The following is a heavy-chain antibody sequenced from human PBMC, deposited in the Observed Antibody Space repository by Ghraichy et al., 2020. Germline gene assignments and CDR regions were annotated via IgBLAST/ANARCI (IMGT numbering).Heavy chain of an antibody. J-gene: IGHJ4*02. Sequence: SETLSLTCTVSGGSISSSSYYWGWIRQPPGKGLEWIGSIYYSGSTYYNPSLKSRVTISVDTSKNQFSLKLSSVTAADTAVYYCARRGFFGVVIMGLYYFDYWGQGTLVTVSS. CDR3: ARRGFFGVVIMGLYYFDY. D-gene: IGHD3-3*01. CDR1: GGSISSSSYY. V-gene: IGHV4-39*01. CDR2: IYYSGST.